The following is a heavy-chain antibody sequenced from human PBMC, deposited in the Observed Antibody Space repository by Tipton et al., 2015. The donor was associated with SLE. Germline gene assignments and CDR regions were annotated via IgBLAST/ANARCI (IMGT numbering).Heavy chain of an antibody. J-gene: IGHJ3*02. CDR2: IYYSGST. V-gene: IGHV4-39*07. CDR3: AREPSMVGAFDI. Sequence: TLSLTCIVSGGSISGSSYYWGWIRQPPGKGLEWIGSIYYSGSTYYNPSLKSRVTISVDTSKNQFSLKLSSVTAADTAVYYCAREPSMVGAFDIWGQGTMVTVSS. CDR1: GGSISGSSYY. D-gene: IGHD3-10*01.